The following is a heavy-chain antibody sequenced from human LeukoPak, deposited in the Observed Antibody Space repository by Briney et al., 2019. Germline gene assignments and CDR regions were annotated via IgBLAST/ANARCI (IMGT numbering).Heavy chain of an antibody. CDR2: ISSSSSYI. CDR3: ARDGTAVGINYDY. J-gene: IGHJ4*02. CDR1: GFTFSSYN. Sequence: PGGSLRLPCAASGFTFSSYNMNWVRQAPGKGLEWVSSISSSSSYIYYADSVKGRFTISRDNAKNSLYLQMNSLRAEDTAVYYCARDGTAVGINYDYWGQGTLVTVSS. V-gene: IGHV3-21*04. D-gene: IGHD6-13*01.